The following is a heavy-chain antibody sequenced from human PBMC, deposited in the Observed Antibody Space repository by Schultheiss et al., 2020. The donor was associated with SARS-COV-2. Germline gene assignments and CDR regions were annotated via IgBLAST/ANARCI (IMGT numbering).Heavy chain of an antibody. CDR2: IYYSGST. CDR3: ARGRYIVVVPAAMSPRYYYGMDV. V-gene: IGHV4-34*01. D-gene: IGHD2-2*01. J-gene: IGHJ6*02. CDR1: GGSFSGYY. Sequence: SQTLSLTCAVYGGSFSGYYWSWIRQPPGKGLEWIGYIYYSGSTYYNPSLKSRVTISVDTSKNQFSLKLSSVTAADTAVYYCARGRYIVVVPAAMSPRYYYGMDVWGQGTTVTVSS.